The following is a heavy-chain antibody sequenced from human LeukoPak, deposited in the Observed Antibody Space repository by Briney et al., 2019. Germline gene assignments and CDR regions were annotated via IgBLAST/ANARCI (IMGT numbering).Heavy chain of an antibody. CDR1: GGSISSYY. D-gene: IGHD1-1*01. J-gene: IGHJ4*02. Sequence: PSETLSLTCTVSGGSISSYYWSWIRQPPGKGLEWIGYIYYSGSTNYNPSHKSRVTISVDTSKNQFSLKLSSVTAADTAVYYCAGGTGTTRADYWGQGTLVTVSS. CDR2: IYYSGST. CDR3: AGGTGTTRADY. V-gene: IGHV4-59*01.